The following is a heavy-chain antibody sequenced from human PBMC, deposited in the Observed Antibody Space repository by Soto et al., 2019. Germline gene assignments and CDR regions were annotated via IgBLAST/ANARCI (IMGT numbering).Heavy chain of an antibody. Sequence: QVQLVQSGAEVKKPGSSVKVSCKASGGTFSSYAISWVRQAPGQGLEWMGGIIPIFGTANYAQKFQGRVTITEDKSTSTAYMELSSLRSEDTAVYYCARSVMVVRYSSGWYAYFDYWGQGTLVTVSS. CDR1: GGTFSSYA. CDR3: ARSVMVVRYSSGWYAYFDY. V-gene: IGHV1-69*06. J-gene: IGHJ4*02. D-gene: IGHD6-19*01. CDR2: IIPIFGTA.